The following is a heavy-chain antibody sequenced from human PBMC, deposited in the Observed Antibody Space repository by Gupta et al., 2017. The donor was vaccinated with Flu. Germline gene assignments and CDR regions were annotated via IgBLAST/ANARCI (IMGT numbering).Heavy chain of an antibody. CDR3: ATALKRGGFDV. D-gene: IGHD2-15*01. CDR1: GVTFSSAW. CDR2: KTGYGTR. Sequence: GVTFSSAWMGWVRQAQGKGLEWVGRKTGYGTRDYAAPVKGRFTISRDDSKNMLYLQMNTLKTDDTAVYYCATALKRGGFDVWGQGTMVTVSS. V-gene: IGHV3-15*05. J-gene: IGHJ3*01.